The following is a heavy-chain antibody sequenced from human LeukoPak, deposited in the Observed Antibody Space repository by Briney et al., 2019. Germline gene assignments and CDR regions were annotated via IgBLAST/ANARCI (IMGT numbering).Heavy chain of an antibody. CDR2: ISYDGSSK. CDR1: GFTFSSFG. V-gene: IGHV3-30*18. J-gene: IGHJ4*02. D-gene: IGHD3-22*01. Sequence: GGSLRLSCAASGFTFSSFGMHWVRQAPGKGLEWVAGISYDGSSKYYADSVKGRFTISRDNSKNTLYLQMNSLRAEDTAVYYCAKMEGYYYDSSGYYYFDYWGQGTLVTVSS. CDR3: AKMEGYYYDSSGYYYFDY.